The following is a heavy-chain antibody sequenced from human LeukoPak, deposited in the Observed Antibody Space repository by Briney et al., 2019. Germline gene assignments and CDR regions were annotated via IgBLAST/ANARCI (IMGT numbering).Heavy chain of an antibody. Sequence: GGSLRLSCTASGFVFSTYGMHWVRQAPGKGLEWVGVIWHDGSEKYYADSVKGRFTISRDNAKNTLFLQMNSLRAEDTAVYYCAREDFGVDYWGQGTLVTVSS. CDR3: AREDFGVDY. J-gene: IGHJ4*02. V-gene: IGHV3-33*01. CDR1: GFVFSTYG. CDR2: IWHDGSEK. D-gene: IGHD3-10*01.